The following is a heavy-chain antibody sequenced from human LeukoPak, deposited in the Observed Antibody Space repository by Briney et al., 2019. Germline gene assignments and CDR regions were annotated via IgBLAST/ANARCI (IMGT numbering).Heavy chain of an antibody. CDR1: GYSISSGYY. V-gene: IGHV4-38-2*02. CDR2: IYHSGST. J-gene: IGHJ3*02. Sequence: SETPSLTCTVSGYSISSGYYWGWIRQPPGKGLEWIGSIYHSGSTYHNPSLKSRVAISVDTSKNHFSLKLSSVTAADTAVYYCARGSGDSSGYFGLGAFDIWGRGTMVTVSS. D-gene: IGHD3-22*01. CDR3: ARGSGDSSGYFGLGAFDI.